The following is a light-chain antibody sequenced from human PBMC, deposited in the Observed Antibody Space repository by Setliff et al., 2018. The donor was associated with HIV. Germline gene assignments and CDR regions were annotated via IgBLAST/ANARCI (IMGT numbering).Light chain of an antibody. CDR1: NSDVGSYNL. CDR3: YSYAGRTTWV. V-gene: IGLV2-23*01. J-gene: IGLJ3*02. CDR2: EGS. Sequence: ALAQPASVSESPGQSITISCTGTNSDVGSYNLVSWYQQHPGKAPKLMIYEGSKRPSGISNRFSGSKSGNTASLTISGLQAEDEADYYCYSYAGRTTWVFGGGTKVTV.